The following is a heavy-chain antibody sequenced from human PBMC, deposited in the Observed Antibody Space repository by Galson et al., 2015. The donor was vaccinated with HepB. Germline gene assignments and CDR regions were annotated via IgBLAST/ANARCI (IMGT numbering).Heavy chain of an antibody. J-gene: IGHJ3*01. D-gene: IGHD6-19*01. V-gene: IGHV3-30*18. CDR1: GFSFNTYG. CDR2: MSHDGRNK. Sequence: SLRLSCAASGFSFNTYGMHWVRQAPGKGLEWVAAMSHDGRNKFYADSVKGRFQISRDNSMNTFYLQMNSLRAEDTALYYCAKSMDQWLVRGGDTFDFWGQGTMVTVSS. CDR3: AKSMDQWLVRGGDTFDF.